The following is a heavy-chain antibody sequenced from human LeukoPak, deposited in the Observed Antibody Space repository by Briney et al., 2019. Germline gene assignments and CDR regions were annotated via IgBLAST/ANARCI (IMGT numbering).Heavy chain of an antibody. J-gene: IGHJ4*02. Sequence: GASVKFSCKASGGTFSSYATSWVRQAPGQGLEWMGGIIPIFGTANYAQKFQGRVTITTDESTSTAYMELSSLRSEDTAVYYCARDLHGDYVTPGYWGQGTLVTVSS. V-gene: IGHV1-69*05. CDR2: IIPIFGTA. CDR3: ARDLHGDYVTPGY. CDR1: GGTFSSYA. D-gene: IGHD4-17*01.